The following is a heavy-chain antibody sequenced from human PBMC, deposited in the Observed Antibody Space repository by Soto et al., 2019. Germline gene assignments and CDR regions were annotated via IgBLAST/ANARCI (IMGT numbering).Heavy chain of an antibody. J-gene: IGHJ4*02. D-gene: IGHD4-17*01. V-gene: IGHV4-4*02. Sequence: KTSETLSLTCAVSGGSISSSNWWSWVRQPPGKGLEWIGEIYHSGSTNYNPSLKSRVTISVDKSKNQFSLKLSSVTAADTAVYYCARASDDYGDYGSFDYWGQGTLVTVSS. CDR3: ARASDDYGDYGSFDY. CDR2: IYHSGST. CDR1: GGSISSSNW.